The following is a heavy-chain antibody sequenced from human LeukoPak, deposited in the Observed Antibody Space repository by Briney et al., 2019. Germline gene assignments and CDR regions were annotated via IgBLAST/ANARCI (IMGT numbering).Heavy chain of an antibody. CDR1: GGSFSGYY. CDR2: INHSGST. V-gene: IGHV4-34*01. Sequence: SETLSLTCAVYGGSFSGYYWSWIRQPPGKGLEWIGEINHSGSTNYNPSLKSRVTISVDTSKNQFSLKLSSVTAADTAVYYCARGPNLYYDFWSGYYFRGATGYFDYWGQGTLVTVSS. CDR3: ARGPNLYYDFWSGYYFRGATGYFDY. D-gene: IGHD3-3*01. J-gene: IGHJ4*02.